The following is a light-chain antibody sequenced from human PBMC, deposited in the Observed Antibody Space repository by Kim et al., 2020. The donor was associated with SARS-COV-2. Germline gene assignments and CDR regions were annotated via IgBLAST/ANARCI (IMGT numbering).Light chain of an antibody. CDR2: DVS. Sequence: QSALTQPASVSGSPGQSITISCTGSSSNVGNYNFVSWYQQHAGKAPQLMIYDVSKRPAGVSYRFSGSKSGNTASLTISGLQAEDEADYFCSSFWV. CDR1: SSNVGNYNF. V-gene: IGLV2-14*01. J-gene: IGLJ3*02. CDR3: SSFWV.